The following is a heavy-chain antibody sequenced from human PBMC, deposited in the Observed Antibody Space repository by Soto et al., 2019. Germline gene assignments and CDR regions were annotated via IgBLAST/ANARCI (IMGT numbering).Heavy chain of an antibody. CDR2: IYYSGST. J-gene: IGHJ1*01. Sequence: SETLSLTCTVSGGSISSGDYYWSWIRQPPGNGLEWIGYIYYSGSTYYNPSLKSRVTISVDKSKNQFSLKLSSVTAADTDVYYCARYLAARHEYFKNWGQGTLVTVSS. CDR1: GGSISSGDYY. CDR3: ARYLAARHEYFKN. V-gene: IGHV4-30-4*01. D-gene: IGHD6-6*01.